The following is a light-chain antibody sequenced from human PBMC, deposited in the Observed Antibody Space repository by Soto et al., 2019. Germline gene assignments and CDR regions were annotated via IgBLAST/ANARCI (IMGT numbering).Light chain of an antibody. V-gene: IGLV2-14*01. Sequence: QSALTQPASVSGSPGQSITISCTGTSSDVGGYNYVSWYQQHPGKAPKLMIYDVSNRPSGVSNRFSGSKSGNTASLTISGLQAEDEADYYRSSYTSSSTFFGTGTKLTVL. CDR2: DVS. J-gene: IGLJ1*01. CDR1: SSDVGGYNY. CDR3: SSYTSSSTF.